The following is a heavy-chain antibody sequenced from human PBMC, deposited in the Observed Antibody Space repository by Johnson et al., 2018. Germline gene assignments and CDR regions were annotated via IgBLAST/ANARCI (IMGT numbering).Heavy chain of an antibody. CDR2: IRSKANSYAT. D-gene: IGHD3-16*01. CDR3: ARDSLGAFDI. V-gene: IGHV3-73*01. J-gene: IGHJ3*02. Sequence: EVQLVETGGGVVQPGGSLKLSCAASGFTFSGSAMHWVRQASGKGLEWVGRIRSKANSYATAYAASVKGRFTISRDDSKNTAYLQMNSLRAEDTAVYYCARDSLGAFDIWGQGTMVTVSS. CDR1: GFTFSGSA.